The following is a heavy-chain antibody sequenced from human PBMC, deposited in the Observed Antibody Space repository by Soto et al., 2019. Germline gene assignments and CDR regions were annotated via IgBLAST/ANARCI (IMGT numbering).Heavy chain of an antibody. CDR2: ISYDGSNK. CDR1: GFTFSSYA. Sequence: GESLKISCAASGFTFSSYAMHWVRQAPGKGLEWVAVISYDGSNKYYADSVKGRFTISRDNSKNTLYLQMNSLRAEDTAVYYCARDGSGYYYLLDYWGQGTLVTVSS. D-gene: IGHD3-22*01. V-gene: IGHV3-30-3*01. CDR3: ARDGSGYYYLLDY. J-gene: IGHJ4*02.